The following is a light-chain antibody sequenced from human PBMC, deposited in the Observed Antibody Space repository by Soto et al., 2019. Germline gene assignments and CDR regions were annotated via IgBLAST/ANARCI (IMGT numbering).Light chain of an antibody. J-gene: IGKJ5*01. CDR2: GAS. CDR1: QSVSNNY. Sequence: EIVVTHSPWDRFLSTGERAXXYSRASQSVSNNYLAWYQQKPGQAPRLLIYGASNRATGIPARFSGSGSGTDFTLTISSLEPEDFAVYYCQQRSNWPLITFIQVTRLEIK. V-gene: IGKV3-11*01. CDR3: QQRSNWPLIT.